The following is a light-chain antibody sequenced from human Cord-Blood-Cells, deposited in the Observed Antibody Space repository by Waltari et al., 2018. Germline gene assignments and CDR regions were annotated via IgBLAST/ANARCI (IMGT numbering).Light chain of an antibody. V-gene: IGKV3-15*01. CDR3: QQYNNWPLT. CDR1: QSVSRN. Sequence: EIVMTQSPATLPVSPGERATLSCRASQSVSRNLAWYQKKPSQAPRPLIYGASTRATGIPARFSGSGSGTEFTLTISSLQSEDFAVYYCQQYNNWPLTFGGGTKVEIK. J-gene: IGKJ4*01. CDR2: GAS.